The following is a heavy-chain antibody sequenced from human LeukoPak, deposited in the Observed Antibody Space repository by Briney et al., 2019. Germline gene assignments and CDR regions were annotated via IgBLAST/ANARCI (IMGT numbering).Heavy chain of an antibody. CDR2: MNPNSGDT. D-gene: IGHD2-2*01. V-gene: IGHV1-8*01. CDR3: ARSCSSTSCSQYYYYYYGMDV. CDR1: GYTFTSYD. J-gene: IGHJ6*02. Sequence: GASVKVSCKASGYTFTSYDINWVRQATGQGLEWMGWMNPNSGDTGYAQKFQGRVTMTRNTSISTAYMELSSLRSEDTAVYYCARSCSSTSCSQYYYYYYGMDVWGQGTTVTVSS.